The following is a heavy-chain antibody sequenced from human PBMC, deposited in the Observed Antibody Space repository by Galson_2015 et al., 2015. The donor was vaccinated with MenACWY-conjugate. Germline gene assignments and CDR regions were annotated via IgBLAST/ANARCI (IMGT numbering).Heavy chain of an antibody. V-gene: IGHV4-38-2*02. CDR2: IYHSGST. CDR3: ASDSSGSDSGMDV. D-gene: IGHD3-22*01. Sequence: ETLSLTCTVSGYSISSGYYWGWIRQPPGKGLEWIGSIYHSGSTYYNPSLKSRVTISVDTSKNQFSLKLSSVTAADTAVYYCASDSSGSDSGMDVWGQGTTVTVSS. J-gene: IGHJ6*02. CDR1: GYSISSGYY.